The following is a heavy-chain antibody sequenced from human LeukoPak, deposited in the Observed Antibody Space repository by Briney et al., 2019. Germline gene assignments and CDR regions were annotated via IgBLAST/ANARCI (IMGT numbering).Heavy chain of an antibody. Sequence: PGGSLRLSCAASGFAFSNYWVHGVRQAPGKGLVWVSRINPDGSTINYADSEKGRFTISRDNAKNTLYLQMNSLRAEDTAVYYCATAGNYRFDYWGQGTLVTVSS. CDR3: ATAGNYRFDY. J-gene: IGHJ4*02. V-gene: IGHV3-74*01. CDR1: GFAFSNYW. CDR2: INPDGSTI. D-gene: IGHD1-7*01.